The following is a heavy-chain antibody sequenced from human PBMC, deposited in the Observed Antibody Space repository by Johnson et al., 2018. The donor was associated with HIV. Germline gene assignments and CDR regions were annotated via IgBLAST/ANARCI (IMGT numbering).Heavy chain of an antibody. CDR3: TTEGDAFDI. CDR2: LKSRADGGTT. V-gene: IGHV3-15*01. CDR1: GFPFSNAW. J-gene: IGHJ3*02. Sequence: VKLVESGGGLVKPGGSLRLSCRASGFPFSNAWMNWVRQAPGKGLEWVGRLKSRADGGTTDYAVSVKDRFTILRDDSKNTLYLQMSSLRTEDAGVYYCTTEGDAFDIWGQGTMVTVSS.